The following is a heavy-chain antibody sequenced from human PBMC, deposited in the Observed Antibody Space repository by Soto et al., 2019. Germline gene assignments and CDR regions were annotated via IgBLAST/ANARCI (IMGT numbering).Heavy chain of an antibody. Sequence: QVPLVQSGAEVKKPGSSVKVSCKASGGTFSSYAISWVRQAPGQGLEWMGGIIPIFGTANYAQKFQGRVTITADKSTSTAYMELSSLRSEDTAVYYCARSPYDYGDYWGYFDYWGQGTLVTVSS. J-gene: IGHJ4*02. D-gene: IGHD4-17*01. CDR3: ARSPYDYGDYWGYFDY. V-gene: IGHV1-69*06. CDR1: GGTFSSYA. CDR2: IIPIFGTA.